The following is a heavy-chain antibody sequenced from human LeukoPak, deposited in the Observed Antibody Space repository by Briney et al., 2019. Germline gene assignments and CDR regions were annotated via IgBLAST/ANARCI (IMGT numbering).Heavy chain of an antibody. CDR2: INHSGST. J-gene: IGHJ4*02. Sequence: PSETLSLTCAVYGGSFSGYYWSWIRQPPGKGLEWIGEINHSGSTNYNPSLKSRVTISVDTSKNQFSLKLSSVTAANTAVYYCARDRYDTSSDYWGQGTLVTVSS. CDR1: GGSFSGYY. D-gene: IGHD6-13*01. V-gene: IGHV4-34*01. CDR3: ARDRYDTSSDY.